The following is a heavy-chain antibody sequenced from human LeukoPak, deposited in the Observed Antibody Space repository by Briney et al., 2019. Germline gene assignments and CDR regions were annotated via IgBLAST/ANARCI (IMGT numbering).Heavy chain of an antibody. CDR3: ATETSTGYIDY. D-gene: IGHD1-1*01. J-gene: IGHJ4*02. V-gene: IGHV1-2*02. CDR1: GYTFTDHY. CDR2: INPNSGVT. Sequence: ASVKVSCKASGYTFTDHYLHWVRQAPGQGLEWMGWINPNSGVTSYAQNFQGRVSMTRDTSIRTAYLEVNWLTSDDTAVYFCATETSTGYIDYWGQGTLVTVSS.